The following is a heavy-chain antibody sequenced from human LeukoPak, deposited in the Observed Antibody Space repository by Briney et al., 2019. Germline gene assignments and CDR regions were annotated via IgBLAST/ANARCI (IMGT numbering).Heavy chain of an antibody. Sequence: GGSLRLSCAASGFTFSDFWMHWVRQAPGKGPVWVSRIRPDGTDASYADSVKGRFTISRDNAKNTLYLQMNSLRVEDTAVYYCAREGRVSGYDFDCWGQGTLVTVSS. CDR2: IRPDGTDA. CDR3: AREGRVSGYDFDC. CDR1: GFTFSDFW. J-gene: IGHJ4*02. D-gene: IGHD5-12*01. V-gene: IGHV3-74*01.